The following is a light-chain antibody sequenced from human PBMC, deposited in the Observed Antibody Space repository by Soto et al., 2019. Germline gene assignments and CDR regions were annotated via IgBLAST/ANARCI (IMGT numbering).Light chain of an antibody. CDR2: GAS. Sequence: EIVLTQSPGTLSLSPGERASLSCRASQTVSTYYLAWYQHKPGQAPRLLIYGASTRAAGTPDRFSGSGSGTDFTLTISRLEPDDFAVYYCQQYGNSPLYTFGQGTKLEIK. J-gene: IGKJ2*01. V-gene: IGKV3-20*01. CDR1: QTVSTYY. CDR3: QQYGNSPLYT.